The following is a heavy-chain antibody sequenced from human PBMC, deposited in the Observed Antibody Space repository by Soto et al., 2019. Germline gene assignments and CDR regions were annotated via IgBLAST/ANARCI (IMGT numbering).Heavy chain of an antibody. CDR3: AKDSDSSGYYYFDY. J-gene: IGHJ4*02. V-gene: IGHV3-30*18. CDR2: ISYDGSNK. CDR1: GFTFSNYG. D-gene: IGHD3-22*01. Sequence: GGSLRLSCAASGFTFSNYGMHWVRQAPGKGLEWVAVISYDGSNKYYAESVKGRCTISRDNSKNTLYLQMNSLRAEDTAVYYCAKDSDSSGYYYFDYWGKGTLVTSPQ.